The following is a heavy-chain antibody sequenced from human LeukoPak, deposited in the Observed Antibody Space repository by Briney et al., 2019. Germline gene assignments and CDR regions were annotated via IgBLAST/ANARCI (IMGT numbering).Heavy chain of an antibody. V-gene: IGHV4-4*07. J-gene: IGHJ5*02. Sequence: SETLSLTCTVSGGSISSYYWSWTGQPAGKGLEWIGRIYTSGSTNYNPSLKSRVTMSVDTSKNQFSLKLSSVTAADTAVYYCARDQRYYGSGSYYSDEFDPWGQGTLVTVSS. CDR2: IYTSGST. CDR3: ARDQRYYGSGSYYSDEFDP. D-gene: IGHD3-10*01. CDR1: GGSISSYY.